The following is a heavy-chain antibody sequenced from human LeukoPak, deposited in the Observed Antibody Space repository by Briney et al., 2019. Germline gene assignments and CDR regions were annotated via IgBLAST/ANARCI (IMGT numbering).Heavy chain of an antibody. D-gene: IGHD5-24*01. CDR2: ISSRSTYR. CDR3: ARLGPGRDVSNSFDL. J-gene: IGHJ4*02. CDR1: GFSFSMYD. V-gene: IGHV3-21*06. Sequence: PGGSLSLSCEASGFSFSMYDMTWVRQAPGKGLEYVSSISSRSTYRFSADSVRGRFTISRDDAKNLLFLHMNSLRGGDTAVYYCARLGPGRDVSNSFDLWGQGTLVIVSS.